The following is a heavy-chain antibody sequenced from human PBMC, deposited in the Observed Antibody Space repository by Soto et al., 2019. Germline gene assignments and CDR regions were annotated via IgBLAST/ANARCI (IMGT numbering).Heavy chain of an antibody. V-gene: IGHV1-18*01. J-gene: IGHJ4*02. CDR1: GYTFTSYG. Sequence: ASVKASCKASGYTFTSYGISWVRQAPGQGLEWMGWISAYNGNTNYAQKLQGRVTMTTDTSTSTAYMELRSLRSDDTAVYYCASARYYDFWSVYPRFDYWGQGTLVTVSS. D-gene: IGHD3-3*01. CDR2: ISAYNGNT. CDR3: ASARYYDFWSVYPRFDY.